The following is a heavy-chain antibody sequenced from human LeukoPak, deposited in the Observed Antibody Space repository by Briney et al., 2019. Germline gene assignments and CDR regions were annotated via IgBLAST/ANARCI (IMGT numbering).Heavy chain of an antibody. J-gene: IGHJ4*02. D-gene: IGHD5-18*01. CDR3: ARHVSGYSYGTYYDY. CDR1: GGSISSSSYY. Sequence: PSETLSLTCTVSGGSISSSSYYWGWIRQPPGKGLEWIGSIYYSGSTYYNPSLKSRVTISVDTSKNQFSLKLSSVTAADTAVYYCARHVSGYSYGTYYDYWGQGTLVTVSS. CDR2: IYYSGST. V-gene: IGHV4-39*01.